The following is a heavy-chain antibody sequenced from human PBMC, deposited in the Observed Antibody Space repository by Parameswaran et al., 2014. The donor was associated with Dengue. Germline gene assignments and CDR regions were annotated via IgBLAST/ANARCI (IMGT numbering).Heavy chain of an antibody. Sequence: KWIRQPPGKGLEWVSSISSSSSYIYYADSVKGRFTISRDNAKNSLYLQMNSLRAEDTAVYYCARGPDIPVAGVLYYFDYWGQGTLVTVSS. CDR2: ISSSSSYI. V-gene: IGHV3-21*01. J-gene: IGHJ4*02. CDR3: ARGPDIPVAGVLYYFDY. D-gene: IGHD6-19*01.